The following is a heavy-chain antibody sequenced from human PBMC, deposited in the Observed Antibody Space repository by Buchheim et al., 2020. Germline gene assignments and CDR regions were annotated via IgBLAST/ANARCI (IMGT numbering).Heavy chain of an antibody. CDR2: IDHSGST. CDR1: GGSISSSNW. CDR3: ARGWTVRGVIVNYYYYGMDV. V-gene: IGHV4-4*02. Sequence: QAQLQESGPGLVKPSGTLSLTCAVSGGSISSSNWWSWVRQPPGKGLEWIGEIDHSGSTNYNPSLKSRVTISADKSKNQFSLKLSSVTAADTAVYYCARGWTVRGVIVNYYYYGMDVWGQGTT. J-gene: IGHJ6*02. D-gene: IGHD3-10*01.